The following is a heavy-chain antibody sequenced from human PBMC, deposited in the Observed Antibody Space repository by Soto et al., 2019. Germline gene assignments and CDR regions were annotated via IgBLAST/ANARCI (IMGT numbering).Heavy chain of an antibody. CDR2: IYHSGST. Sequence: TPSLTRAVSCWSLRSGGFSWSWIRQPPGKGLEWIGYIYHSGSTYYNPSLKSRVTISVDRSKNQFSLKLSSVTAADTAVYYCARVPDRWGQGTLVTVSS. CDR3: ARVPDR. J-gene: IGHJ5*02. D-gene: IGHD2-2*01. CDR1: CWSLRSGGFS. V-gene: IGHV4-30-2*01.